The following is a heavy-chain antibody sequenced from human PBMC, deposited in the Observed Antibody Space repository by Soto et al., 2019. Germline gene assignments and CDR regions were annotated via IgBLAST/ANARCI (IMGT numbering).Heavy chain of an antibody. J-gene: IGHJ6*02. D-gene: IGHD6-19*01. V-gene: IGHV1-8*01. CDR1: GYTFTSYD. CDR3: ARGHVSNGWDRNYYYYGMDV. CDR2: MNPNSGNT. Sequence: QVQLVQSGAEVKKPGASVKVSCKASGYTFTSYDINWVRQATGQGLEWMGWMNPNSGNTGYAQKFQGSVTMTRNTSISTAYMVLSSLRSEDTAVYYYARGHVSNGWDRNYYYYGMDVWGQGTTVTVSS.